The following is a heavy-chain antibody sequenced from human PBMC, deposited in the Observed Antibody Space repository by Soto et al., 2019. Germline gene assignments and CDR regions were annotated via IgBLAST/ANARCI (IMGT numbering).Heavy chain of an antibody. J-gene: IGHJ4*02. CDR2: ISYDGSNK. Sequence: GGSLRLSCAASGFTFSSYGMHWVRQAPGKGLEWVAVISYDGSNKYYADSVKGRFTISRDNSKNTLYLQMNSLRAEDTAVYYCATTPYCSSTSCLTYYFDYWGQGTLVTVSS. CDR1: GFTFSSYG. CDR3: ATTPYCSSTSCLTYYFDY. D-gene: IGHD2-2*01. V-gene: IGHV3-30*03.